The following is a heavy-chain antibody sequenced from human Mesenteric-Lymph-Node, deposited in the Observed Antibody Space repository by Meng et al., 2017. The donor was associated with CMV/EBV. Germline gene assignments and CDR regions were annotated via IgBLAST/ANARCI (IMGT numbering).Heavy chain of an antibody. V-gene: IGHV3-23*01. J-gene: IGHJ4*02. CDR3: ARDGDYCTNGVCYFDY. Sequence: GESLKISCAASGFTFSSYAMSWVRQAPGKGLEWVSAISGSGGSTYYADSVKGRFTISRDNSKNTLYLQMNGLRSEDTAVYYCARDGDYCTNGVCYFDYWGQGTPVTVSS. CDR2: ISGSGGST. CDR1: GFTFSSYA. D-gene: IGHD2-8*01.